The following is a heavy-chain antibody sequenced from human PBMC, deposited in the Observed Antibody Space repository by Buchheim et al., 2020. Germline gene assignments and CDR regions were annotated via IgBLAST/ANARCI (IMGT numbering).Heavy chain of an antibody. V-gene: IGHV4-61*01. D-gene: IGHD3-3*01. CDR3: ARGSSDFWSGYSPLYGMDV. Sequence: QVQLQESGPGLVKPSETLSLTCTVSGGSVSSGSYYWSWVRQPPGKGLEWIGYIYYSGSTNYNPSLKSRVTKSVDTSKNQFTLKRSSVTAADTAVYYCARGSSDFWSGYSPLYGMDVWGQGTT. CDR1: GGSVSSGSYY. CDR2: IYYSGST. J-gene: IGHJ6*02.